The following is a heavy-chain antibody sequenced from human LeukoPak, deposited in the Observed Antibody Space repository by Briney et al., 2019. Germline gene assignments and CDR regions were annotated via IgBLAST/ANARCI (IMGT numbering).Heavy chain of an antibody. CDR3: ARWSGAYDC. V-gene: IGHV3-64*01. J-gene: IGHJ4*02. D-gene: IGHD2-21*01. Sequence: EESLRLSCTASGFTLSNYGMHWVRQAPGKGLEYVSAIGSNGANTYYANSVWGRFTISRDTSKNTLYLQMGSLRAEDMAVYFCARWSGAYDCWGQGALVTVSS. CDR1: GFTLSNYG. CDR2: IGSNGANT.